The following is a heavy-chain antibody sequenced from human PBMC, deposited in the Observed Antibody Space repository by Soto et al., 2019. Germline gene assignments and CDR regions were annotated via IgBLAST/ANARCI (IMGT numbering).Heavy chain of an antibody. CDR1: GFTFSSYA. CDR3: AKSPIYDILTGPQGY. D-gene: IGHD3-9*01. CDR2: ISGSGGST. Sequence: EVQLLESGGGLVQPGGSLRLSCAASGFTFSSYAMSWVRQAPGKGLEWVSAISGSGGSTYYAGSVKGRFTISRDNSKNTLYLQMNSLRAEDTAVYYCAKSPIYDILTGPQGYWGQGTLVTVSS. V-gene: IGHV3-23*01. J-gene: IGHJ4*02.